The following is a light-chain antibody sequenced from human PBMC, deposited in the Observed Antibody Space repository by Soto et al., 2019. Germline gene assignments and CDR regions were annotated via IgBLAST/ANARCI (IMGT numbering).Light chain of an antibody. V-gene: IGKV3-15*01. CDR3: QQYGSSPPRT. J-gene: IGKJ1*01. CDR2: GAF. Sequence: EIVMTQSPVTLSVSPGERATLSCRASQSVRSNLAWYQHKPGQAPSLLIYGAFTRATGIPARFSGTGSGTEFTLTISSLQSEDFALYYCQQYGSSPPRTFGQGTKVEIK. CDR1: QSVRSN.